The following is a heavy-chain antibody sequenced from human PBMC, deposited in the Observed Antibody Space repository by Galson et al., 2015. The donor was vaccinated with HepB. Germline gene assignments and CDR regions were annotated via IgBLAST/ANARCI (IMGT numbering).Heavy chain of an antibody. D-gene: IGHD6-13*01. J-gene: IGHJ5*01. Sequence: SLRLSCAASGFTFSSYAMSWVRQAPGKGLEWVSAISGSGGSTYYADSVKGRFTISRDNSKNTLYLQMNSLRAEDTAVYYCAKDPALGSSSWNWFDSWGQGTLVTVSS. CDR3: AKDPALGSSSWNWFDS. CDR2: ISGSGGST. V-gene: IGHV3-23*01. CDR1: GFTFSSYA.